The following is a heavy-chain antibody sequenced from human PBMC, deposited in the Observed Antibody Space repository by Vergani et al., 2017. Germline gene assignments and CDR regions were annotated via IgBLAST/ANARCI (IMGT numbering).Heavy chain of an antibody. CDR1: GFTFSSND. Sequence: VESGGGLVQPGGSLRLSCTVSGFTFSSNDFHWVRQTAGKGLEWVSSIGVDGARYYSDSVKGRFTISRDNGQSYLYLDMDNLRVEDTAVYFCAKEFCGTGNCYGWNHLEVWGEGTSVTVSS. J-gene: IGHJ6*04. CDR2: IGVDGAR. V-gene: IGHV3-13*01. D-gene: IGHD1-1*01. CDR3: AKEFCGTGNCYGWNHLEV.